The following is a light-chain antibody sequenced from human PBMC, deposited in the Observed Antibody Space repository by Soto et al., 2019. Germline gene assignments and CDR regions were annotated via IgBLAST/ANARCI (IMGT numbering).Light chain of an antibody. CDR1: QSVSSNY. Sequence: EIVLTQSPATLSLSPGERAALSCGASQSVSSNYLAWYQQKPGLAPRLLIYDSSRRATGIPDRFSGSGSGADFILSISRLEPEDFGVYYCQQYGSSPWTFGQGTKVEFK. CDR3: QQYGSSPWT. V-gene: IGKV3D-20*01. J-gene: IGKJ1*01. CDR2: DSS.